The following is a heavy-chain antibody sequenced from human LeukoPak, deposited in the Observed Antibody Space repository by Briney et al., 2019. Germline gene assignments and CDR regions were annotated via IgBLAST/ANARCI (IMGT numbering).Heavy chain of an antibody. CDR2: IYHSGST. V-gene: IGHV4-38-2*02. J-gene: IGHJ4*02. CDR1: GYSISSGYY. Sequence: SETLSLTCTVSGYSISSGYYWGWIRQPPGKGLEWIGSIYHSGSTYYNPSLKSRVTISVDTSKKQFSLKLTSVTAADTAVYYCARVVGITRIDYWGQGTLVTVSS. CDR3: ARVVGITRIDY. D-gene: IGHD3-10*01.